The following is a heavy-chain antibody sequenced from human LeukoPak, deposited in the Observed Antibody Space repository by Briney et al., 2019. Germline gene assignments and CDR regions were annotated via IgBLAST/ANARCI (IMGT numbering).Heavy chain of an antibody. CDR1: GFTFSTFA. J-gene: IGHJ5*02. D-gene: IGHD6-13*01. Sequence: GGSLRLSCAASGFTFSTFAMIWVRQPPGKGLEWVSSIFPSGGEIHYADSVRGRFTISRDNSKSTLSLQMNSLRAEDTAVYYCASLAAGSMNWFDPWGQGTLVTVSS. CDR2: IFPSGGEI. V-gene: IGHV3-23*01. CDR3: ASLAAGSMNWFDP.